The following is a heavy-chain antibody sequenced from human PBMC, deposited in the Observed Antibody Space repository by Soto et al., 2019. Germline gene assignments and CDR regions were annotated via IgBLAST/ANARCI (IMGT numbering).Heavy chain of an antibody. CDR2: ISYDGSNK. V-gene: IGHV3-30*18. D-gene: IGHD4-17*01. Sequence: QVQVVESGGGVVQPGRSLRLSCAASGFTFSTYGMHWVRQAPGKGLEWVAVISYDGSNKYYADSVKGRFTISRDNSKNTLYLQMTSLRAEDTAVFYCAKDHLPYTVTTPGSWGQATLVTVSS. CDR3: AKDHLPYTVTTPGS. CDR1: GFTFSTYG. J-gene: IGHJ5*02.